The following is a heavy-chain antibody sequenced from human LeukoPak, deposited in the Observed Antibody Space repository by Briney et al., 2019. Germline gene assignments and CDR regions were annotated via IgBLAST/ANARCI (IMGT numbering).Heavy chain of an antibody. V-gene: IGHV1-69*06. CDR3: ARALKYYDILTGSNWFDP. CDR1: GGTFSSYA. D-gene: IGHD3-9*01. J-gene: IGHJ5*02. CDR2: IIPIFGAA. Sequence: GASVKVSCKASGGTFSSYAISWVRQAPGQGLEWMGGIIPIFGAANYAQKFQGRVTVTADKSTSTVYMELSSLRSEDTAVYYCARALKYYDILTGSNWFDPWGQGTLVTVSS.